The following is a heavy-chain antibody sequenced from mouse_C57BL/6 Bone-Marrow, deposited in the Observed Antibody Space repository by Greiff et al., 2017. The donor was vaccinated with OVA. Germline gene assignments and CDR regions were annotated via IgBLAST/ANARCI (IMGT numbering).Heavy chain of an antibody. Sequence: VQLKQSGPELVKPGASVKISCKASGYTFTDYYMNWVKQSHGKSLEWIGDINPNNGGTSYNQRFKGKATLTVDKSSRTAYMELRSLTSEDSAVYYCARSYHGSSYTWYFDVWGTGTTVTVSS. CDR1: GYTFTDYY. CDR3: ARSYHGSSYTWYFDV. J-gene: IGHJ1*03. CDR2: INPNNGGT. V-gene: IGHV1-26*01. D-gene: IGHD1-1*01.